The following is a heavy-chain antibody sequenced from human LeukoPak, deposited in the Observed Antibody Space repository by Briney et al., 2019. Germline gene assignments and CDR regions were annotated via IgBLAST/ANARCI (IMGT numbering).Heavy chain of an antibody. J-gene: IGHJ4*02. CDR3: ARDPKGIAAAGTFDY. CDR1: GGSISSSNW. D-gene: IGHD6-13*01. CDR2: IYHSGST. Sequence: SETLSLTCAVSGGSISSSNWWSWVRQPPGKGLEWIGEIYHSGSTNYNPSLKSRVTISVDKSKNQFSLKLSSVTAADTAVYYCARDPKGIAAAGTFDYWGQGTLVTVSS. V-gene: IGHV4-4*02.